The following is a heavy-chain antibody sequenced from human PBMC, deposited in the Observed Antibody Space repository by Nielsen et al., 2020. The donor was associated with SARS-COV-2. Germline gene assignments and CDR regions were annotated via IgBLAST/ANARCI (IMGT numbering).Heavy chain of an antibody. J-gene: IGHJ5*02. V-gene: IGHV1-3*01. CDR2: INAGNGNT. D-gene: IGHD3-10*01. CDR1: GYTFTSFA. Sequence: ASVKVSCKTSGYTFTSFAIHWVRQAPGQSLEWMGWINAGNGNTKYSQKFQGRVTITRDTSASTAYMELSSLRSEDTAVYYCARGVLLWFGELSRGWFDPWGQGTLVTVSS. CDR3: ARGVLLWFGELSRGWFDP.